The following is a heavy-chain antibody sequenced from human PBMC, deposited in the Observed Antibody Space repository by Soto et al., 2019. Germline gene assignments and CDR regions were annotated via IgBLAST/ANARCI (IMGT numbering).Heavy chain of an antibody. D-gene: IGHD2-2*01. CDR2: ISSRSSTI. CDR3: ARALAFGSTSLSY. CDR1: GFTFSSYA. Sequence: GGSLRLSCSASGFTFSSYAMHWVRQAPGRGLEWVSYISSRSSTIYHADSVKGRFTISRDNAKNSLYLQMDSLRDDDTAVYFCARALAFGSTSLSYWGLGTLVTVSS. V-gene: IGHV3-48*03. J-gene: IGHJ4*02.